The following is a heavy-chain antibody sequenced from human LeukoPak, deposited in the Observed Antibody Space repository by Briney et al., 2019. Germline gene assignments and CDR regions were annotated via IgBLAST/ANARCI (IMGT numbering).Heavy chain of an antibody. CDR1: GFTVSSNY. Sequence: GGSLRLSCAASGFTVSSNYMSWVRQAPGKGLEWVSVIYSGGSTYYADSVKGRFIISRDNSKNTLYLQMNSLRAEDTAVYYCARDTVYDSSGYYYDYWGQGTLVTVSS. D-gene: IGHD3-22*01. J-gene: IGHJ4*02. CDR3: ARDTVYDSSGYYYDY. V-gene: IGHV3-53*01. CDR2: IYSGGST.